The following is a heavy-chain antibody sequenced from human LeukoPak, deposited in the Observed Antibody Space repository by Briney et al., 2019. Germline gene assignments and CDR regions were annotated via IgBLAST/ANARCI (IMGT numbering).Heavy chain of an antibody. CDR2: IWYDGSNK. V-gene: IGHV3-33*08. CDR1: GFTFSSYR. Sequence: GGSLRLSCAASGFTFSSYRMNWVRQAPGKGLEWVAVIWYDGSNKYYADSVKGRFTISRDNSKNTLYLQMNSLRAEDTAVYYCARDSEDHALDYWGQGTLVTVSS. CDR3: ARDSEDHALDY. J-gene: IGHJ4*02. D-gene: IGHD2-15*01.